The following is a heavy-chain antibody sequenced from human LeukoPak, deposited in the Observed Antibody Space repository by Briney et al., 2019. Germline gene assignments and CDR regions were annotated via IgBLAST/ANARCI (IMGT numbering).Heavy chain of an antibody. D-gene: IGHD6-13*01. CDR2: IYYSGST. J-gene: IGHJ4*02. CDR1: SGSISSSSYY. CDR3: ARQSQYINPHLAAAALDY. Sequence: PSETLSLTCTVSSGSISSSSYYWGWIRQPPGKGLEWIGSIYYSGSTYYNPSLKSRVTISVDTSKNQFSLKLSSVTAADTAVYHCARQSQYINPHLAAAALDYWGQGTLVTVSS. V-gene: IGHV4-39*01.